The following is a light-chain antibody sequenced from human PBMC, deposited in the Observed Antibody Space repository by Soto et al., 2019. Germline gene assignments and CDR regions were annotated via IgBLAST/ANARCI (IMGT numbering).Light chain of an antibody. V-gene: IGLV2-11*01. CDR2: DVT. Sequence: HSVLTQPHSVSGSPGQSGTISCSGTSIDVGHYNFVSWYQHHPGKAPKLLIYDVTTRPSWVPDRFSGSKAGNTASLTISWLQAEDEADFYCCSYAGSYTWVFGGGTKLTVL. CDR1: SIDVGHYNF. J-gene: IGLJ3*02. CDR3: CSYAGSYTWV.